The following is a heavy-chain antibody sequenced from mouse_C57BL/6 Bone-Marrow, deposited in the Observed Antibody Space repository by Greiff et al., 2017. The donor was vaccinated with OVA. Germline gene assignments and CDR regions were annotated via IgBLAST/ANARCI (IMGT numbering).Heavy chain of an antibody. CDR3: TPYYYGSSYGY. CDR1: GYTFTSYW. D-gene: IGHD1-1*01. V-gene: IGHV1-64*01. Sequence: QVQLQQPGAELVKPGASVKLSCKASGYTFTSYWMHWVKQRPGQGLEWIGMIHPNSGSTNYNEKFKSKATLTVDKSSSTAYMRLSSLTSEDSAVYYFTPYYYGSSYGYWGQGTTLTVSS. J-gene: IGHJ2*01. CDR2: IHPNSGST.